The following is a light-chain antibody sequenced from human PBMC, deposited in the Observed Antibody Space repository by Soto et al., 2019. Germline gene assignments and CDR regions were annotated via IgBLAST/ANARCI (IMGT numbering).Light chain of an antibody. J-gene: IGKJ4*01. Sequence: DIVMTQSPATLSVSPGERATISCRASQSVSSNLAWYQQKPGQAPRLLIYGASTRATGIPARFSGSGSGTEFTLTISSLQSEDFAVYYCQQYNKWPLTFGGGTKVEIK. CDR3: QQYNKWPLT. V-gene: IGKV3D-15*01. CDR1: QSVSSN. CDR2: GAS.